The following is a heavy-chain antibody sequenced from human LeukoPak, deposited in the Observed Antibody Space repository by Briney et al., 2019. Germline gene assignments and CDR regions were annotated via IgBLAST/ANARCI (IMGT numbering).Heavy chain of an antibody. J-gene: IGHJ4*02. CDR1: GFTFTSYS. CDR3: GNGYDWNY. V-gene: IGHV3-64D*09. Sequence: QAGGSLRLSCSASGFTFTSYSMHWIRQGPGKGLEYVSAISNNGDNTYYADSVKGRFTISRDNSKNTLYLQMSSLRGEDTAVYCCGNGYDWNYWGQGTLVTVSS. D-gene: IGHD5-12*01. CDR2: ISNNGDNT.